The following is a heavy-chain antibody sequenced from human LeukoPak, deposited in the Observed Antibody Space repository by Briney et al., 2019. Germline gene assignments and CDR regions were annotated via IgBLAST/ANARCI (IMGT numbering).Heavy chain of an antibody. J-gene: IGHJ4*02. CDR3: ARDRGYCDGGSCYSFDF. V-gene: IGHV4-4*02. D-gene: IGHD2-15*01. Sequence: PSGTLSLTCGVSGGSIYSSNWWTWVRQPPGEGLGWIGEVYHSGSTRYSPSLKSRVTILVDKSKNQFFLRLNSVTAADTAVYYCARDRGYCDGGSCYSFDFWGQGTLVTVSS. CDR1: GGSIYSSNW. CDR2: VYHSGST.